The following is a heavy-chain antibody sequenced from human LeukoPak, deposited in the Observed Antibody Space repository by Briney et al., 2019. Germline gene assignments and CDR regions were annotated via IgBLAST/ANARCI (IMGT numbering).Heavy chain of an antibody. CDR3: AKARRIAPHYFDY. D-gene: IGHD6-6*01. J-gene: IGHJ4*02. Sequence: GGSLRLSCAASGFTFNSYAISGVRQAPGRGLEGVSAISGSGGNTYYADSVKGRFTISRDNSKNTLYLQMNSLRAEDTAVYYCAKARRIAPHYFDYWGQGPLVTVSS. CDR1: GFTFNSYA. CDR2: ISGSGGNT. V-gene: IGHV3-23*01.